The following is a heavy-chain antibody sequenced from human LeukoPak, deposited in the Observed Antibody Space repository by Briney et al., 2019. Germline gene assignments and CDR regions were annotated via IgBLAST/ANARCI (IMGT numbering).Heavy chain of an antibody. J-gene: IGHJ4*02. Sequence: GGSLRLSCAASGFTFSSYWMSWVRQAPGKGLEWVANIKQDGSEKYYVDSVKGRFTISRDNAKHSLYLQMNSLRAEDTAVYYCARDYNYYGSGSYHDYWGQGTLVTVSS. D-gene: IGHD3-10*01. CDR1: GFTFSSYW. V-gene: IGHV3-7*01. CDR2: IKQDGSEK. CDR3: ARDYNYYGSGSYHDY.